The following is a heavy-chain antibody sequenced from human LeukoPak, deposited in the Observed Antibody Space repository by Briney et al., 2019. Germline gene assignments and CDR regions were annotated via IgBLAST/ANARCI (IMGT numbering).Heavy chain of an antibody. J-gene: IGHJ4*02. D-gene: IGHD1-26*01. CDR2: INTYSGGT. CDR1: GYTFTVRY. Sequence: GASVKVSSKASGYTFTVRYIHWVRQARGQGLEWMGWINTYSGGTHYVSKFQGRVTLTRDTSLSTAYMHQSSLRSDDTCVYYCARPIEGGVPVAVAGYDYWGQATLVAVSS. V-gene: IGHV1-2*02. CDR3: ARPIEGGVPVAVAGYDY.